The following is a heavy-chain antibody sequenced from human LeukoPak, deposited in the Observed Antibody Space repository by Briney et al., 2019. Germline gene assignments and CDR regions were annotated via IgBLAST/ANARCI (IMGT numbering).Heavy chain of an antibody. Sequence: PGGSLRLSCAASGFTFDDYAMHWVRHVPGKGLGWVSGISWNSGSIGYADSVKGRLTISRDNAKNSLYLQMNSLRAEDTALYYCAKDISPYYGSGRFVYWGQGTLVTVSS. V-gene: IGHV3-9*01. CDR2: ISWNSGSI. CDR1: GFTFDDYA. J-gene: IGHJ4*02. D-gene: IGHD3-10*01. CDR3: AKDISPYYGSGRFVY.